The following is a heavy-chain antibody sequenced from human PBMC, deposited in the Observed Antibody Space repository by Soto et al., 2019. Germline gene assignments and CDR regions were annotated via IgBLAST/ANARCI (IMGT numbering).Heavy chain of an antibody. CDR3: ARDFAYFDS. Sequence: ETLSLTCTVSGGSFKSGSYSWSWIRQPPGKGLEWIGYVYHTGRTSYNPSLKSRVSISMDTSKNQFSLNLDSVTAADTAVYFCARDFAYFDSWGQGTLFPVSS. CDR1: GGSFKSGSYS. D-gene: IGHD3-3*01. CDR2: VYHTGRT. V-gene: IGHV4-61*01. J-gene: IGHJ4*02.